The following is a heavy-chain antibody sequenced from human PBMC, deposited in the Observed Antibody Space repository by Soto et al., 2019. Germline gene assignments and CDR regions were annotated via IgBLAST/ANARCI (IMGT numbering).Heavy chain of an antibody. D-gene: IGHD6-19*01. J-gene: IGHJ4*02. Sequence: GGSLRLSCEASGFTFRNYDMHWVRRAPGKGLEWVAHISNDGSKKFYGDSVKGRFTISRDNSENTVYLQMTSLRPDDTAVFYCARDVAMPTGLGLGYWGQGTLVTVSS. CDR2: ISNDGSKK. CDR1: GFTFRNYD. V-gene: IGHV3-30*03. CDR3: ARDVAMPTGLGLGY.